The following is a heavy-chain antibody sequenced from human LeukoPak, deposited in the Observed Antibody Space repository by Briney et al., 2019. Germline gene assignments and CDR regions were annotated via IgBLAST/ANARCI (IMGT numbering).Heavy chain of an antibody. CDR2: IIPIFGTA. CDR3: ASSPRMVYASERALDY. D-gene: IGHD2-8*01. V-gene: IGHV1-69*01. J-gene: IGHJ4*02. CDR1: GGTFSSYA. Sequence: SVKVSCKASGGTFSSYAISWVRQAPGQGLEWMGGIIPIFGTANYAQKFQGRVTITADESTSTAYMELSSLRSEDTAVYYCASSPRMVYASERALDYWGQGTLVTVSS.